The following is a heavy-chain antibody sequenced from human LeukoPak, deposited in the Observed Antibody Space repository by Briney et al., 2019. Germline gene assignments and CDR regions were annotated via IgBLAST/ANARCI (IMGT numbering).Heavy chain of an antibody. V-gene: IGHV3-15*07. J-gene: IGHJ6*02. Sequence: MPGGSLRLSCAASGFTFSSAWMNWVRQAPGKGLEWVGRIKSKTDGGTTDYAAPVKGRFTISRDDSRNTLYLQMNSLKTEDTAVYYCTTGIQLYGMDVWGQGTTVTVSS. D-gene: IGHD1-1*01. CDR3: TTGIQLYGMDV. CDR2: IKSKTDGGTT. CDR1: GFTFSSAW.